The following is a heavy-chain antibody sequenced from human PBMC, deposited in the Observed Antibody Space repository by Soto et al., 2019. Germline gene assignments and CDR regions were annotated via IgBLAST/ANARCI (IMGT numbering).Heavy chain of an antibody. D-gene: IGHD3-3*01. CDR1: GCSISSYY. CDR2: IYYSGST. Sequence: SETLSLTCTVSGCSISSYYWSWIRQPPGKGLEWIGYIYYSGSTNYNPSLKSRVTISVDASKNQFSLKLSSVTAADTAVYYCARHSSYYDFWSGYSHEYNWFDPWGQGTLVTVSS. V-gene: IGHV4-59*08. CDR3: ARHSSYYDFWSGYSHEYNWFDP. J-gene: IGHJ5*02.